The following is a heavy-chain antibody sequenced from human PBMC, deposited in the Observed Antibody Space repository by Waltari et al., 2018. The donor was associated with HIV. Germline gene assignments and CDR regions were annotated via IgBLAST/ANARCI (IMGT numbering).Heavy chain of an antibody. V-gene: IGHV3-53*01. D-gene: IGHD3-10*01. CDR3: ATGVRYYGP. CDR1: IFCVSGKP. J-gene: IGHJ5*02. CDR2: IYPDDST. Sequence: AESGGRLIQAGGSLGLYCTASIFCVSGKPVTWIPQAPGGCLGWVAIIYPDDSTHYADSVSGRFTISRAKSRTTVLLLMTGLFVDDTATYFCATGVRYYGPWGQGTRVTVSS.